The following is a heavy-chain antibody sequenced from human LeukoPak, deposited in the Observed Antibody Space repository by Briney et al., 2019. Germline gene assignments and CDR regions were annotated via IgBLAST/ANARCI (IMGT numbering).Heavy chain of an antibody. D-gene: IGHD3-22*01. V-gene: IGHV3-53*01. CDR3: TRSGYRHPYHFDS. CDR2: LYTGGGT. Sequence: GGSLRLSCAASGFSVRTTYMSWVRQAPGKRLEWVSVLYTGGGTDHADSVKGRFTISRDNSKSTLSLQMNSLRVEDTAIYYCTRSGYRHPYHFDSWGQGTLVIVSS. CDR1: GFSVRTTY. J-gene: IGHJ4*02.